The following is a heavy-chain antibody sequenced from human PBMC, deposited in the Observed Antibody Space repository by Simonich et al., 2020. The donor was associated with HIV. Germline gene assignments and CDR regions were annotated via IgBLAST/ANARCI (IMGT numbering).Heavy chain of an antibody. CDR3: ARSHSYDSSSYLDY. Sequence: QVQLVQSGAEVKKPGASVKVSCKSSGYTFTSYGISWVRQAPGQGLEWMGRIREYNGNTNDAQKLQGRGTMTTDTSTSTAYMELRSLRSDDTAVYYCARSHSYDSSSYLDYWGQGTLVTVSS. CDR2: IREYNGNT. D-gene: IGHD3-22*01. V-gene: IGHV1-18*01. CDR1: GYTFTSYG. J-gene: IGHJ4*02.